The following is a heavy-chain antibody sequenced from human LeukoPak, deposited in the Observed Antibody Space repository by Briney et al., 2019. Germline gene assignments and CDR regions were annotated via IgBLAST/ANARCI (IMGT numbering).Heavy chain of an antibody. CDR1: GFTFSGYG. CDR3: ARGAYKSAAGFDP. D-gene: IGHD6-13*01. Sequence: PGRSLRLSCAASGFTFSGYGMHWVRQAPGKGLEWVAIVWYDGNNKYHADSVKGRFTISRDNSKNTVYLQMSSLRAEDTAVYYCARGAYKSAAGFDPWGQGTLVTVSS. V-gene: IGHV3-33*01. CDR2: VWYDGNNK. J-gene: IGHJ5*02.